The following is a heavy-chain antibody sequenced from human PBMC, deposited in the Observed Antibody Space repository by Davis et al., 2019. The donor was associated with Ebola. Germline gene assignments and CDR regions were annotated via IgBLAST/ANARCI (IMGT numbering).Heavy chain of an antibody. J-gene: IGHJ5*02. CDR2: IKQDGSEK. V-gene: IGHV3-7*03. Sequence: GESLKISCTGSGFTFGDSTMSWVRQAPGKGLEWVANIKQDGSEKYYVDSVKGRFTISRDNAKNSLYPQMNSLRAEDTAVYYCAREQPRGFDPWGQGTLVTVSS. CDR3: AREQPRGFDP. CDR1: GFTFGDST. D-gene: IGHD5-18*01.